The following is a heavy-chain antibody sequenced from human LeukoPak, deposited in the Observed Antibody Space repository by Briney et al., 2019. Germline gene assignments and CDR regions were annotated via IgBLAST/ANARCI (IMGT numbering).Heavy chain of an antibody. D-gene: IGHD3-16*02. CDR2: INWNGDST. J-gene: IGHJ5*02. Sequence: GGSLRLSCAASGFTFEDYGMSWVRHAPGKRLEWVSGINWNGDSTVYADSVKGRFSISRDNAKDSLYLQMNSLRAEDTALYYCARDKYTSFVCGSHRYFDAWGQGIQVIVSS. CDR3: ARDKYTSFVCGSHRYFDA. V-gene: IGHV3-20*04. CDR1: GFTFEDYG.